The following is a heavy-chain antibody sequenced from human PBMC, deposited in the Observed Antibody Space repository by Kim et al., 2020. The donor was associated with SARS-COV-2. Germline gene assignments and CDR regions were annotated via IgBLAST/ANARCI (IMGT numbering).Heavy chain of an antibody. D-gene: IGHD3-22*01. J-gene: IGHJ4*02. CDR1: GGSISSSSYY. V-gene: IGHV4-39*07. Sequence: SETLSLTCTVSGGSISSSSYYWGWIRQPPGKGLEWIGSIYYSGSTYYNPSLKSRVTISVDTSKNQFSLKLSSVTAADTAVYYCARDVVGIPPHYFDYWGQGTLVTVSS. CDR2: IYYSGST. CDR3: ARDVVGIPPHYFDY.